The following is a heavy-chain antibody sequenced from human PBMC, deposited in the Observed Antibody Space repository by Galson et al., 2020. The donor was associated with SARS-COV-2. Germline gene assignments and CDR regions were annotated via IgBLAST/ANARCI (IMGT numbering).Heavy chain of an antibody. V-gene: IGHV3-21*06. CDR1: GFTFTYHY. CDR3: VRDPSRAAGDQGAFDS. Sequence: NSGGSLRLSCAASGFTFTYHYMNWVRQAPGKGLEWVSSISGSGNYIFYADSVKGRFTTSRDNAKSSMYLQMDGLRAEDTAVYYCVRDPSRAAGDQGAFDSWGPGTMVTVSP. J-gene: IGHJ3*01. D-gene: IGHD6-13*01. CDR2: ISGSGNYI.